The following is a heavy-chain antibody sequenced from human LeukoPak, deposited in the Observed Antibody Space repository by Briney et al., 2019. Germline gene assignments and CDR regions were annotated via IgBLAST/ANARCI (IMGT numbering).Heavy chain of an antibody. CDR3: ARDPHDDGLGY. D-gene: IGHD1-1*01. CDR2: ISGSSSYI. CDR1: GFTFSSYS. Sequence: GGSLRLSCAASGFTFSSYSMNWVRQAPGKGLEWVSSISGSSSYIYYADSVKGRFTISRDNAKNSLYLQMNSLRAEDTAVYYCARDPHDDGLGYWGQGTLATVSS. V-gene: IGHV3-21*01. J-gene: IGHJ4*02.